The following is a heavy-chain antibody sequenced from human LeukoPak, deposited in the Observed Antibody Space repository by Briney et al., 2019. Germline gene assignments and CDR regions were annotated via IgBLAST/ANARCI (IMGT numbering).Heavy chain of an antibody. Sequence: PSETLSLTCTVSGGSISSGGYYWSWIRQPPGKGLEWIGYIYHSGSTYYNPSLKSRVTISVDRSKNQFSLKLSSVTAADTAVYYCARGLLQWFGEFYFDYWGQGTLVTVSS. J-gene: IGHJ4*02. CDR3: ARGLLQWFGEFYFDY. CDR1: GGSISSGGYY. D-gene: IGHD3-10*01. CDR2: IYHSGST. V-gene: IGHV4-30-2*01.